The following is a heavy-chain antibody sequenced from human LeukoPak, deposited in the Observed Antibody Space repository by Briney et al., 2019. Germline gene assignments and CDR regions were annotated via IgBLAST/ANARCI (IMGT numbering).Heavy chain of an antibody. CDR2: IYPGDSDT. J-gene: IGHJ4*02. D-gene: IGHD3-10*01. CDR1: GNSFTSYQ. Sequence: GATLKISCKGSGNSFTSYQNVWVRQMPGRVLKGMGTIYPGDSDTKYSPSFQGQVTISADKSISTAYLQWNSLKASDTAMYYCASQYYSGSGSYYMWGQGTLVTVSS. CDR3: ASQYYSGSGSYYM. V-gene: IGHV5-51*01.